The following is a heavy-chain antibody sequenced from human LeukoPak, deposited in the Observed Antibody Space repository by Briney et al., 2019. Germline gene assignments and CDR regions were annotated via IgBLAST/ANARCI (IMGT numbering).Heavy chain of an antibody. V-gene: IGHV3-21*01. CDR2: ISSSSSYI. CDR1: GFTFSSYS. Sequence: GGSLRLSCAASGFTFSSYSMNWVRQAPGKGLEWVSSISSSSSYIYYADSVKGRFTISRDNAKNSLYLQMNSLRAEDTAVYYCASSVGIAVAGTGYYFDYWGQGTLVTVSS. J-gene: IGHJ4*02. CDR3: ASSVGIAVAGTGYYFDY. D-gene: IGHD6-19*01.